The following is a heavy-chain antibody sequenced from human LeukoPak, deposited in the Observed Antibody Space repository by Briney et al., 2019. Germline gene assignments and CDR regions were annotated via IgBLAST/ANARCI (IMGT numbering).Heavy chain of an antibody. CDR2: INAGNGNT. CDR1: GYTFTSYA. V-gene: IGHV1-3*01. J-gene: IGHJ5*02. CDR3: ARYQFGAGTGGGFDP. Sequence: GASVKVSCKASGYTFTSYAMHWVRQAPGQRLEWMGWINAGNGNTKYSQKFQGRVTITRDTSASTAYMELSSLRSEDTAVYHCARYQFGAGTGGGFDPWGQGTLVTVSS. D-gene: IGHD2-8*02.